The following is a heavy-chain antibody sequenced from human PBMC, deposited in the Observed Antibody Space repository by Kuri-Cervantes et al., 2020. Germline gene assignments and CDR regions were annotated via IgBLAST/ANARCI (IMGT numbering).Heavy chain of an antibody. CDR2: MNPNSGNT. Sequence: ASVKVSCKASGYTFTSYDINWVRQATGQGLEWMGWMNPNSGNTGYAQKFQGRVTMTRNTSISTAYMELSSLRTEDTAVYYCARVPAAKVWTAGDYYGMDVWGQGTTVTVSS. J-gene: IGHJ6*02. CDR3: ARVPAAKVWTAGDYYGMDV. CDR1: GYTFTSYD. D-gene: IGHD2-2*01. V-gene: IGHV1-8*01.